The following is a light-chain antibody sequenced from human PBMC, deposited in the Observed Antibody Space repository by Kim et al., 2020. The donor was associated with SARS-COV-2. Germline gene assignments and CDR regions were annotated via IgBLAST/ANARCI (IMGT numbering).Light chain of an antibody. Sequence: NFMLTQPHSVSESPVKTVTISCTRSSGSIASNYVQWYQQRPGSAPTTVIYEDNQRPSGVPDRFSGSIDSSSNSASLTISGLKTEDEADYYCQSYDSSNWVFGGGTQLTV. CDR3: QSYDSSNWV. J-gene: IGLJ3*02. CDR2: EDN. V-gene: IGLV6-57*04. CDR1: SGSIASNY.